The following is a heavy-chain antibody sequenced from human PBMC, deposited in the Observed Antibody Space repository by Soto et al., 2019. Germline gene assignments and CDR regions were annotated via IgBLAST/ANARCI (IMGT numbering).Heavy chain of an antibody. CDR2: ISSSGSTI. CDR1: GFTFSDYY. V-gene: IGHV3-11*01. Sequence: PGGSLRLSCAASGFTFSDYYMSWIRQAPGKGLEWVSYISSSGSTIYYADSVKGRFTISRDNAKDSLYLQMNSLRAEDTAVYYCPRCQGDMSTLDYWGQGTMVTVSS. J-gene: IGHJ4*02. D-gene: IGHD2-15*01. CDR3: PRCQGDMSTLDY.